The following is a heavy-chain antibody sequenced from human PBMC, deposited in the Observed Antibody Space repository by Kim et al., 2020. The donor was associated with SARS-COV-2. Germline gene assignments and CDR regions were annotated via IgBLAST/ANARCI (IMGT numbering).Heavy chain of an antibody. V-gene: IGHV4-39*07. D-gene: IGHD2-8*02. Sequence: SETLSLTCNVSGGSISSSVYYWGWIRQPPGKGLEWLGSIYSTGLTLYNPSLKSRLTISVDTSKNQFSLKLKSVTAAATAFYYCARRLYSTVYPGRVWFYP. J-gene: IGHJ5*02. CDR3: ARRLYSTVYPGRVWFYP. CDR1: GGSISSSVYY. CDR2: IYSTGLT.